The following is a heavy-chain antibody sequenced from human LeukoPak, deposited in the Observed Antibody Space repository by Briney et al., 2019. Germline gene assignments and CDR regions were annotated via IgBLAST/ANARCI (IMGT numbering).Heavy chain of an antibody. J-gene: IGHJ4*02. CDR3: ARGSEDYDSSGYYYDLGDY. CDR1: GFTFSSYG. CDR2: ISYDGSNK. D-gene: IGHD3-22*01. Sequence: GGSLRLSCAASGFTFSSYGMHWVRQAPGKGLEWVAVISYDGSNKYYADSVKGRFTISRDNSKNTLYLQMNSLRTEDTAVYYCARGSEDYDSSGYYYDLGDYWGQGTLVTVSS. V-gene: IGHV3-30*03.